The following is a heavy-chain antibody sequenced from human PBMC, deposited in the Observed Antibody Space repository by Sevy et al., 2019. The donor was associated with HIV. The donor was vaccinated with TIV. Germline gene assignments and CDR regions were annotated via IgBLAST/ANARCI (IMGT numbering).Heavy chain of an antibody. CDR3: ATRRGHLSFDY. V-gene: IGHV4-34*01. CDR2: INHSGST. Sequence: SETLSLTCVDYGGSFSGYYWSWIRQPPGKGLEWIGEINHSGSTNYNPSLKSRVTISADTSKNQFSLKLSSVTAADTAVYYCATRRGHLSFDYWGQGTLVTVSS. CDR1: GGSFSGYY. J-gene: IGHJ4*02.